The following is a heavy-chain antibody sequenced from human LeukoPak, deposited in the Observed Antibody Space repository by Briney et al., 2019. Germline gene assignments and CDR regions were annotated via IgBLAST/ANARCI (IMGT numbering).Heavy chain of an antibody. V-gene: IGHV3-53*01. CDR1: GFTVSSNY. J-gene: IGHJ3*02. Sequence: PGGSLRLSCAASGFTVSSNYMSWVRQAPGKGLEWVSAIYSGGSTYYADSVKGRFTISRDNSKNTLYLQMNSLRAEDTAVYYCARDTDSSDGAFDIWGQGTMVTVSS. CDR3: ARDTDSSDGAFDI. CDR2: IYSGGST. D-gene: IGHD3-22*01.